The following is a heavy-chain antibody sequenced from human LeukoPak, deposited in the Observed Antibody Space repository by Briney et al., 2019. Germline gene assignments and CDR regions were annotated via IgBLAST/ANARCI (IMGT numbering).Heavy chain of an antibody. CDR2: INPSGGST. J-gene: IGHJ4*02. D-gene: IGHD2-2*01. CDR3: ARFGGYWSSTSCWPNDY. V-gene: IGHV1-46*01. CDR1: VYTSTSYY. Sequence: ASVKVSRKASVYTSTSYYIHWVRQAPGQGLGWMGIINPSGGSTSYPQKFQGRVTMTRDMSTSTVYMELSSLRSEDTAVYYCARFGGYWSSTSCWPNDYWGQGTLVTVSS.